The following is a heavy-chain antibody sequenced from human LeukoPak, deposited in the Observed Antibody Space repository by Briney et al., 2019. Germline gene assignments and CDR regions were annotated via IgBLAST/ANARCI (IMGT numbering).Heavy chain of an antibody. CDR3: ARDYSGGRGWFDP. CDR1: GGSISGYY. CDR2: IYYSGST. Sequence: SETLSLTCPVSGGSISGYYWNWIRQPPGKGLEWIGYIYYSGSTNYNPSLKSRVTISVDTSKNQFSLKLSSVTAADTALYYCARDYSGGRGWFDPWGQGTLVTVSS. V-gene: IGHV4-59*01. J-gene: IGHJ5*02. D-gene: IGHD6-13*01.